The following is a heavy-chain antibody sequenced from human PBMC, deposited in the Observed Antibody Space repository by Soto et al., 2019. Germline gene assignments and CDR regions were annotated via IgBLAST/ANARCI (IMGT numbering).Heavy chain of an antibody. Sequence: ASVKVSCKARGYTFTSYAMHWARQAPGQRLEWMGWINAGNGNTKYSQKFQGRVTITRDTSASTAYMELSSLRSEDTAVYYCARGLLTGYYIDWWFDPWGQGTLVTVSS. V-gene: IGHV1-3*01. J-gene: IGHJ5*02. D-gene: IGHD3-9*01. CDR2: INAGNGNT. CDR3: ARGLLTGYYIDWWFDP. CDR1: GYTFTSYA.